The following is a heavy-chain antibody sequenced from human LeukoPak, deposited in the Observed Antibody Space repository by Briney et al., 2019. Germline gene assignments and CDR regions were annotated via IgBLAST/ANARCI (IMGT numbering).Heavy chain of an antibody. CDR3: ARGVDYYGV. D-gene: IGHD3-10*01. Sequence: SETLSLTCAVYGGSFSGYYWNWIRQPPGKGLEWIGEINHSGRTNYNPSLKSRVTISVDTSKKQYSLKLSSVTAADTAVYYCARGVDYYGVWGQGTLVTVSS. CDR2: INHSGRT. CDR1: GGSFSGYY. V-gene: IGHV4-34*01. J-gene: IGHJ4*02.